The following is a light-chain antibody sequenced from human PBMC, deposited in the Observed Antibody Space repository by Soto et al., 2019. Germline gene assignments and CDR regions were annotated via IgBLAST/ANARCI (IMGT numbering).Light chain of an antibody. V-gene: IGLV2-23*01. CDR1: SNDFGTYYF. CDR3: CSYATYNMI. J-gene: IGLJ2*01. CDR2: DGT. Sequence: QSVLTQPASVSGSPGQSITISCTRTSNDFGTYYFVSWYQQHPAKAPKLIIYDGTERPSGVSNRFSGSQSGNTASLTISGLQSEDEAHYYCCSYATYNMILGGGTKVTVL.